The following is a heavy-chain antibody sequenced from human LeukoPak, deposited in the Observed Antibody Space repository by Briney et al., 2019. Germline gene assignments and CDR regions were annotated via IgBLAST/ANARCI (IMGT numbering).Heavy chain of an antibody. D-gene: IGHD6-13*01. CDR2: INPSGDST. J-gene: IGHJ6*03. Sequence: ASVKVSCKASRYTLTRYYMHWVRQTPGQGVEWMGIINPSGDSTSYAQKFQGRVTITRNTSISTAYMELSSLRSEDTAVYYCARRGAEQHLDKLYYYYYYMDVWGKGTTVTVSS. V-gene: IGHV1-46*01. CDR3: ARRGAEQHLDKLYYYYYYMDV. CDR1: RYTLTRYY.